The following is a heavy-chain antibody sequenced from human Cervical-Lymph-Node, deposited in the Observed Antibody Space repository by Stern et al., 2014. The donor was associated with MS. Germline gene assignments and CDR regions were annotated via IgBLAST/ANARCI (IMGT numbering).Heavy chain of an antibody. CDR3: AREGLRDGSLYYYYGMDI. CDR2: IIPIFLTV. V-gene: IGHV1-69*01. J-gene: IGHJ6*02. D-gene: IGHD3-16*01. CDR1: GGTFSSHA. Sequence: DQLVESGAEVKKPGSSVKVSCKASGGTFSSHAISWVRQAPGQGLEWMGGIIPIFLTVNYAQKFQGRVTITADESTNTAYVELSSLRSEDTAVYYCAREGLRDGSLYYYYGMDIWGQGTTVTVSS.